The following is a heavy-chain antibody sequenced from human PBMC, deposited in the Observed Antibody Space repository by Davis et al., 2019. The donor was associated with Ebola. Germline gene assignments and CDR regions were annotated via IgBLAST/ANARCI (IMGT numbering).Heavy chain of an antibody. Sequence: PGGSLRLSCTASGFTFGNYAFNWVRQAPGTGLEWVSGIDDCDYTDYADSVKGRFTISRDNAKNSLYLQMNSLRAEDTAVYYCARATKGGEVWFDPWGQGTLVTVSS. CDR1: GFTFGNYA. CDR3: ARATKGGEVWFDP. CDR2: IDDCDYT. D-gene: IGHD3-16*01. J-gene: IGHJ5*02. V-gene: IGHV3-21*05.